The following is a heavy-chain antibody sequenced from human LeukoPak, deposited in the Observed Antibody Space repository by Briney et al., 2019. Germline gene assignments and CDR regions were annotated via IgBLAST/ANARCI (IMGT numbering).Heavy chain of an antibody. CDR3: ARAQYSSSSFHYYGMDV. CDR1: GGTFSSYA. J-gene: IGHJ6*02. CDR2: IIPIFGTA. Sequence: GSSVKVSCKASGGTFSSYALTWVRQAPGQGLEWMGGIIPIFGTANYAQKFQGRVTIIADQSTSTVYMELSSLRSEDTAVYYCARAQYSSSSFHYYGMDVWGQGTTVTVSS. V-gene: IGHV1-69*01. D-gene: IGHD6-6*01.